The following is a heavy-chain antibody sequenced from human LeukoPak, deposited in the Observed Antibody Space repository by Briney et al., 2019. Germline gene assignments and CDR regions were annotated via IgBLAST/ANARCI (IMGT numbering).Heavy chain of an antibody. CDR1: GGSLSSYY. V-gene: IGHV4-59*01. J-gene: IGHJ6*02. D-gene: IGHD1-26*01. CDR2: IYYSGST. Sequence: SETLSLTCTVSGGSLSSYYWSWIRQPPGKGLEWIGYIYYSGSTNYNPSLKSRVTISVDTSKNQFSLKLSSVTAADTAVYYCASVYSGSSGVGYYGMDVWGQGATVTVSS. CDR3: ASVYSGSSGVGYYGMDV.